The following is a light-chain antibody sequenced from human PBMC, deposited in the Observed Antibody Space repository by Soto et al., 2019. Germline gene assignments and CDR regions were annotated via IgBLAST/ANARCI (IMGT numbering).Light chain of an antibody. CDR2: LCSDGSH. CDR3: QTWDTGARVV. CDR1: SGHSSYA. J-gene: IGLJ2*01. Sequence: QLVLTQSPSASASLGASVKLTCTLSSGHSSYAIAWHQQQPEKGPRYLMKLCSDGSHSKGDGIPDRFSGSSSGAERYLTISSLQSEDEADYYCQTWDTGARVVFGGGTKLTVL. V-gene: IGLV4-69*01.